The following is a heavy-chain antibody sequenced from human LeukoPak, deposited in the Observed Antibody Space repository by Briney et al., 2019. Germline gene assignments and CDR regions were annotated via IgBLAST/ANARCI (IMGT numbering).Heavy chain of an antibody. CDR1: GGSFSGYY. CDR3: ARLTYYYDSSGYSDAFDI. D-gene: IGHD3-22*01. Sequence: SSETLSLTCAVYGGSFSGYYWSWIRQPPGKGLEWIGEINHSGSTNYNPSLKSRVTISVDTSKNQFSLKLSSVTAADTAVYYCARLTYYYDSSGYSDAFDIWGQGTMVTVSS. J-gene: IGHJ3*02. CDR2: INHSGST. V-gene: IGHV4-34*01.